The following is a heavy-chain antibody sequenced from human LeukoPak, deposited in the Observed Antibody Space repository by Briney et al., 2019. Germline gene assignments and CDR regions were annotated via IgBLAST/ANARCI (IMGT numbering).Heavy chain of an antibody. CDR1: GGSISSYY. CDR2: IYYSGST. Sequence: PSETLSLTCTVSGGSISSYYWSWIRQPPGKGLEWIGYIYYSGSTNYNPSLKSRVTISVDTSKNQFSLKLSSVTAADTAVYYCARVCSGGSCLDYWGQGTLVTVSS. V-gene: IGHV4-59*01. D-gene: IGHD2-15*01. CDR3: ARVCSGGSCLDY. J-gene: IGHJ4*02.